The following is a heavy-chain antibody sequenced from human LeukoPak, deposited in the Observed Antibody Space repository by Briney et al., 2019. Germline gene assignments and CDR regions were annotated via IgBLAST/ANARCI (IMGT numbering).Heavy chain of an antibody. V-gene: IGHV4-39*01. CDR1: GGSITSSSYY. D-gene: IGHD5-24*01. J-gene: IGHJ4*02. CDR2: MYYSGNT. Sequence: SETLSLTCTVSGGSITSSSYYWGWIRQPPGKGLEWIGNMYYSGNTYYNPSLKSRVTISVDTSKNQFSLKLSSVAAADTAVYYCARGRRDGYNLKYFDYWGQGTLVTVSS. CDR3: ARGRRDGYNLKYFDY.